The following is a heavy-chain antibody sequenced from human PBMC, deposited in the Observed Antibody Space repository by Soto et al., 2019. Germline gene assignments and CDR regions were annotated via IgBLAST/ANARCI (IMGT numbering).Heavy chain of an antibody. CDR2: IFHDGTA. J-gene: IGHJ4*02. CDR3: ARLVYDTRLNYMYFDF. Sequence: SETLSVTCAVSCVSISSGNWWTWVRQTPQRGLEYIGEIFHDGTANYYPSFERRVAISVDTSKNQFSLKLTSVTAADTAIYFCARLVYDTRLNYMYFDFWGQGALVT. CDR1: CVSISSGNW. V-gene: IGHV4-4*02. D-gene: IGHD3-10*01.